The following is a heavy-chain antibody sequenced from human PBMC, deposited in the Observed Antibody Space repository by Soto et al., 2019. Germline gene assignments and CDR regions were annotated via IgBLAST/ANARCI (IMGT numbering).Heavy chain of an antibody. CDR2: LYWDDGN. CDR1: GFPLSTSGVG. CDR3: AQRTYYGSGSYCDY. Sequence: QITLKESGPTLVKPTQTLTLTFTFSGFPLSTSGVGVGWIRQPPGTALEWLELLYWDDGNRYSSSLKSTLTNAKDTSKRPVVLTTSNMDAVDTATYSCAQRTYYGSGSYCDYWGQGTLVIVSS. V-gene: IGHV2-5*02. J-gene: IGHJ4*02. D-gene: IGHD3-10*01.